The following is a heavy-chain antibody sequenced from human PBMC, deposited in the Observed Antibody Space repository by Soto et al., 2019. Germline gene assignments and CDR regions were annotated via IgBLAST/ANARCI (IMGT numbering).Heavy chain of an antibody. CDR3: ARGTGSSWFDP. J-gene: IGHJ5*02. CDR2: IKPISGDT. Sequence: QAQLVQSGAEVRENGASVKVSCKASGYTFSAYNIHWMRQAPGQGLEWMGWIKPISGDTVYAQKFQGRVTMPRESSISTIHMEVNSLKSDDTAVYYCARGTGSSWFDPWGQGTLVTVST. CDR1: GYTFSAYN. V-gene: IGHV1-2*02.